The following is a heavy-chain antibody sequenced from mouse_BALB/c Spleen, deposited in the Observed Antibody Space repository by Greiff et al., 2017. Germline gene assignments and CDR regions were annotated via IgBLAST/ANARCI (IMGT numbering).Heavy chain of an antibody. CDR2: IDPTDSYT. Sequence: QVQLQQPGAELVKPGASVKLSCKASGYTFTSYWMHWVKQRPGQGLEWIGEIDPTDSYTNYNQKFKGKATLTVDKSSSTAYMQLSSLTSEDSAVYDCARWDGYYVEFAYWGQGTLVTVSA. CDR3: ARWDGYYVEFAY. J-gene: IGHJ3*01. D-gene: IGHD2-3*01. V-gene: IGHV1-69*02. CDR1: GYTFTSYW.